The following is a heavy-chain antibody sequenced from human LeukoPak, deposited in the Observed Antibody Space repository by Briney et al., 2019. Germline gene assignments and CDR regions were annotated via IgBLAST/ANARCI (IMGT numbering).Heavy chain of an antibody. CDR3: AKRVAALGPYFDY. Sequence: PGGSLRLSCAASGFTFSTFAMHWVRQAPGKGLEWVAVISYDGSNKYYADSVKGRFAISRDNSENTLYLQMNSLRAEDTAIYYCAKRVAALGPYFDYWGQGTLLTVSS. CDR1: GFTFSTFA. D-gene: IGHD2-15*01. CDR2: ISYDGSNK. J-gene: IGHJ4*02. V-gene: IGHV3-30-3*02.